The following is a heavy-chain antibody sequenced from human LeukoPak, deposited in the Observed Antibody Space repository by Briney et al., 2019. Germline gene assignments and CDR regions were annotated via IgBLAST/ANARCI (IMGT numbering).Heavy chain of an antibody. CDR3: AKDQARSSSPKYFQH. D-gene: IGHD6-6*01. J-gene: IGHJ1*01. Sequence: PGGSLRLSCAASGFTFSSYSMNWVRQAPGKGLEWVSYISSSSSTIYYADSVKGRFTISRDNSKNTLYLQMNSLRAEDTAVYYCAKDQARSSSPKYFQHWGQGTLVTVSS. CDR2: ISSSSSTI. CDR1: GFTFSSYS. V-gene: IGHV3-48*01.